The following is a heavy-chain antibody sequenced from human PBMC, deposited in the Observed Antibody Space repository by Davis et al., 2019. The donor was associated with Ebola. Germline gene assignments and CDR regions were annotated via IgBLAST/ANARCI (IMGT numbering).Heavy chain of an antibody. CDR2: ISYDGSNK. V-gene: IGHV3-30*18. D-gene: IGHD6-19*01. CDR3: AKDTFVLYSRGWRVLDY. CDR1: GFTFSSYG. J-gene: IGHJ4*02. Sequence: GESLKISCAASGFTFSSYGMHWVRQAPGKGLEWVAVISYDGSNKYYADSVRGRFTISRDNSNNTLYLQMNSLRAEDTPVYFCAKDTFVLYSRGWRVLDYWGQGVLVAVSS.